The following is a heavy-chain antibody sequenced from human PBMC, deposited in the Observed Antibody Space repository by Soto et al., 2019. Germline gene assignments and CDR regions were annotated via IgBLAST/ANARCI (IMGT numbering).Heavy chain of an antibody. Sequence: QVQLVESGGGVVQPGRSLRLSCAASGFTFSSYGMHWVRQAPGKGLEWVAVISYDGSNKYYADSVKGRFTISRDNSKNTLYLQMNSLRAEDTAVYYCAEDGEPTYYDILTGYYQGYYGMDVWGQGTTVTVSS. CDR3: AEDGEPTYYDILTGYYQGYYGMDV. D-gene: IGHD3-9*01. J-gene: IGHJ6*02. CDR1: GFTFSSYG. V-gene: IGHV3-30*18. CDR2: ISYDGSNK.